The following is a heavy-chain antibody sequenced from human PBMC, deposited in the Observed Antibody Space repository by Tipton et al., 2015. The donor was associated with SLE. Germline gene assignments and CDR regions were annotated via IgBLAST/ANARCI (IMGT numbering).Heavy chain of an antibody. CDR3: ARGVIVVVPAAKKTYWFDP. J-gene: IGHJ5*02. Sequence: GLVKPSETLSLTCAVYGGSFSGYYWSWIRQPPGKGLEWIGEINHSGSTNYNPSLKSRLTISVDTSKNQFSRKRSSVTAADTAVYYCARGVIVVVPAAKKTYWFDPWGQGTLVTVSS. CDR2: INHSGST. D-gene: IGHD2-2*01. CDR1: GGSFSGYY. V-gene: IGHV4-34*01.